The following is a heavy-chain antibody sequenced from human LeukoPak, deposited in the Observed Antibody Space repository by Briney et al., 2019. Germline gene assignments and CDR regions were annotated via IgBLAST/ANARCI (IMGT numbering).Heavy chain of an antibody. Sequence: GGSLRLSCAASGFTFSSYEMNWVRQAPGKGLEWVSYISSSGSTIYYADSVKGRFTISRDNAKNSLYLQMNSLRAEDTAVYYCAREKVGYQDYYYYYYMDVWGKGTTVTVSS. CDR2: ISSSGSTI. D-gene: IGHD3-22*01. J-gene: IGHJ6*03. CDR1: GFTFSSYE. V-gene: IGHV3-48*03. CDR3: AREKVGYQDYYYYYYMDV.